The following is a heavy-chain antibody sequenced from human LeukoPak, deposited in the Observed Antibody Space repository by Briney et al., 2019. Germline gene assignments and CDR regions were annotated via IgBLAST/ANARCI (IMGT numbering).Heavy chain of an antibody. J-gene: IGHJ4*02. Sequence: PGGSLRLSCSASGFTLSSYAMHWVRQAPGKGLKYVSAISSNGGSTFYADLVKGRFTISRDNSKNTLYLQMSSLRPEDTAVYYCVMAISGYDPQRFDYWGQGTLVTVSS. V-gene: IGHV3-64D*09. D-gene: IGHD5-12*01. CDR1: GFTLSSYA. CDR3: VMAISGYDPQRFDY. CDR2: ISSNGGST.